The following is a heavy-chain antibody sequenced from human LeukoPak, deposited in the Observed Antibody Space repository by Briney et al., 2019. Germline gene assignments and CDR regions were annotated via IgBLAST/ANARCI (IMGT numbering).Heavy chain of an antibody. D-gene: IGHD3-10*01. Sequence: GGSLRLSCAASGFTFTTYFMNWVRQAPGKGLEWVSSISSSTSYIYYADSAKGRFTISRDNAKNSLSLQMNSLRADDTAVYYCASPVFGGLATRGALDYWGQGTLVTVSS. J-gene: IGHJ4*02. CDR1: GFTFTTYF. CDR3: ASPVFGGLATRGALDY. V-gene: IGHV3-21*01. CDR2: ISSSTSYI.